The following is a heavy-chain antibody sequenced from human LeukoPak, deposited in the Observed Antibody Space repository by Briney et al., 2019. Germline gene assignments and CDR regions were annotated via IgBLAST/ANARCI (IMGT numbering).Heavy chain of an antibody. J-gene: IGHJ4*02. Sequence: SETLSLTCTVSGGSISSYYWSWIQQPPGKGLEWIGYIYYSGSTNYNPSLKSRVTISVDTSKNQFSLKLSSVTAADTAVYYCARLIGSYSPFDYWGQGTLVTVSS. CDR3: ARLIGSYSPFDY. V-gene: IGHV4-59*08. CDR1: GGSISSYY. D-gene: IGHD1-26*01. CDR2: IYYSGST.